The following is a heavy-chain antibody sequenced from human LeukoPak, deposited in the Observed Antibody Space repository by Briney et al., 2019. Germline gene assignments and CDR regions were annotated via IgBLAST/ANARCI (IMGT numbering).Heavy chain of an antibody. CDR1: GYTFTSYD. D-gene: IGHD3-3*01. J-gene: IGHJ4*02. CDR2: MNPNSGNT. Sequence: VSVKVSCKASGYTFTSYDINWVRQATGQGLEWMGWMNPNSGNTGYAQKFQGRVTMTRNTSISTAYMELSSLRSEDTAVYYCARGRGDYDFWSGYYQLDYWGQGTLVTVSS. CDR3: ARGRGDYDFWSGYYQLDY. V-gene: IGHV1-8*01.